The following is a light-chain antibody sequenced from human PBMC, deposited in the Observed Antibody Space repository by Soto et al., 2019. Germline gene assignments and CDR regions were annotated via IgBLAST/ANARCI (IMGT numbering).Light chain of an antibody. V-gene: IGLV2-14*01. CDR2: EVS. J-gene: IGLJ3*02. CDR1: SSDVGGHNY. Sequence: QSVLTQPASVSGSPGQSITISCTGSSSDVGGHNYVSWYQQHPGRGPKVVIYEVSNRPSGVSSRFSGSKSDNTASLTISGLQAEDEADYYCSSYTSSSTWVFGGGTQLTVL. CDR3: SSYTSSSTWV.